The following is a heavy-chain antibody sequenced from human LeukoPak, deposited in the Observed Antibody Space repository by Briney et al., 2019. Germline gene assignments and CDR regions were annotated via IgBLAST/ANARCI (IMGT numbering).Heavy chain of an antibody. J-gene: IGHJ3*02. D-gene: IGHD3-22*01. CDR2: IYYSGNT. CDR1: GDSISTSNSY. Sequence: SETLSLTCTVSGDSISTSNSYWGWIRQPPGKGLEWIGSIYYSGNTYYNASLKSRVTISVDTSKNQFSLKLSSVTAADTAVYYCARVLSHYYDSSGYYSDAFDIWGQGTMVTVSS. CDR3: ARVLSHYYDSSGYYSDAFDI. V-gene: IGHV4-39*07.